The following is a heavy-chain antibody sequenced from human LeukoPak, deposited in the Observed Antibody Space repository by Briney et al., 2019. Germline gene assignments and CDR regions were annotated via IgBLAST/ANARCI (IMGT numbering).Heavy chain of an antibody. CDR2: ISSSGSYI. Sequence: GGSLRLSCAASGFTFSSYSMYWVRQAPGKGLEWVSSISSSGSYIYYADSVKGRCTISRDNAKNSLYLQMNSLRAEDTAVYYCARDIAAAGLDYWGQGTLVTVSS. V-gene: IGHV3-21*01. J-gene: IGHJ4*02. CDR3: ARDIAAAGLDY. D-gene: IGHD6-13*01. CDR1: GFTFSSYS.